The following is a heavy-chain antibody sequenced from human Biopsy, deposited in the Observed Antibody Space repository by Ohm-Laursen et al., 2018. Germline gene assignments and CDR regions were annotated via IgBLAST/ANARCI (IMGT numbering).Heavy chain of an antibody. D-gene: IGHD1-26*01. Sequence: ASVKVSCKASGYSFTSYYMHWVRQAPGKGLEWLGGFTPDDGKTIYAQKFQGRVTMTEDPSTDTAYMELSSLRSEDTAVYYCATGFTSGGYHFDYWGQGTLVTVSS. CDR2: FTPDDGKT. CDR1: GYSFTSYY. V-gene: IGHV1-24*01. CDR3: ATGFTSGGYHFDY. J-gene: IGHJ4*02.